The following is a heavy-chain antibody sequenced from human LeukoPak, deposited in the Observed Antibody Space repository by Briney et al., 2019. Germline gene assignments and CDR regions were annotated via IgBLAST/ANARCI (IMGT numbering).Heavy chain of an antibody. J-gene: IGHJ6*02. CDR3: AVTMVRGGPTYYYYYGMDV. Sequence: PGGSLRPSCAASGFTFSSCGMHWVRQAPGKGLEWVAFIRYDGSNKYYADSVKGRFTISRDNSKNTLYLQMNSLRAEDTAVYYCAVTMVRGGPTYYYYYGMDVWGQGTTVTVSS. CDR1: GFTFSSCG. D-gene: IGHD3-10*01. V-gene: IGHV3-30*02. CDR2: IRYDGSNK.